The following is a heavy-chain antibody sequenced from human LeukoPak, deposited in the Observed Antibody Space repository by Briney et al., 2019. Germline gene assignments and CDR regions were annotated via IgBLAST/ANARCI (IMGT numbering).Heavy chain of an antibody. V-gene: IGHV5-51*01. CDR2: IYPRDSDT. J-gene: IGHJ4*02. D-gene: IGHD3-10*01. Sequence: GESLKISCKNSGDSFTNYWIGWVRQMPGKGLEWMGIIYPRDSDTSSSPSFQGQVTISPAKSISTAYLQWSSLKASDTAIYYCARAPSLIRGVAFDYWGQGTLVTVSS. CDR3: ARAPSLIRGVAFDY. CDR1: GDSFTNYW.